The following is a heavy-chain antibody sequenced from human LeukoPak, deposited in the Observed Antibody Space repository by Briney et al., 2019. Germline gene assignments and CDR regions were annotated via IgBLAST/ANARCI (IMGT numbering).Heavy chain of an antibody. J-gene: IGHJ4*02. Sequence: PGESLKISCNSSGYIYTSYWIGWVRQMPGKGLEWMGIIYPGDSDTRYSPSFQGQVTISADKSISTAYLQWSSLKASDTAMYFCARRGSSGWTNYFGYWGQGTLVTVSS. V-gene: IGHV5-51*01. CDR1: GYIYTSYW. CDR2: IYPGDSDT. CDR3: ARRGSSGWTNYFGY. D-gene: IGHD6-19*01.